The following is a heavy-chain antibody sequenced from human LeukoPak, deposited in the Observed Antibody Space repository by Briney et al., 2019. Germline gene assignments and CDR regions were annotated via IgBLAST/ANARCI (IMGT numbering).Heavy chain of an antibody. Sequence: QPGGSLRLSCAASGFTFSSYSMNWVRQAPGKGLEWVSYISSSSRTMYYAGSVKGRFTISRDNAKNSLYLQMNSLRDEDTAVYYCARAYYGDYDGGDAFDIWGQGTMVTVSS. CDR2: ISSSSRTM. CDR1: GFTFSSYS. D-gene: IGHD4-17*01. J-gene: IGHJ3*02. CDR3: ARAYYGDYDGGDAFDI. V-gene: IGHV3-48*02.